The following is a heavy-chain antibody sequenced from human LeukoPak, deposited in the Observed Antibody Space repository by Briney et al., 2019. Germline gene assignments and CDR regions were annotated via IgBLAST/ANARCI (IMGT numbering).Heavy chain of an antibody. CDR3: ARHSVLAVADLKGFDP. V-gene: IGHV5-51*01. D-gene: IGHD6-19*01. CDR2: IYPGDSDT. J-gene: IGHJ5*02. Sequence: GESLKISCKGSGYRFTSYWIGWVRPLPGKGLGWMGIIYPGDSDTRYSQSFQGQVTISADKSISTAYLQWRSLKASDTAMYYCARHSVLAVADLKGFDPWGQGTLVSVSS. CDR1: GYRFTSYW.